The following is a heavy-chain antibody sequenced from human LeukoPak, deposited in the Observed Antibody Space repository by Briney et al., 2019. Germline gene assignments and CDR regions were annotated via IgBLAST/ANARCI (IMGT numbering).Heavy chain of an antibody. V-gene: IGHV1-69*13. CDR3: ARDDGRYFDRLGHDAFDI. D-gene: IGHD3-9*01. Sequence: ASVKVSCKTSGGTFSTYAISWVRQAPGQGLEWMGGIIPIFGTSNYAQKFQGRVTITADESTSTAYMELSSLRSVDTAVYYCARDDGRYFDRLGHDAFDIWGQGTLVTVSS. J-gene: IGHJ3*02. CDR1: GGTFSTYA. CDR2: IIPIFGTS.